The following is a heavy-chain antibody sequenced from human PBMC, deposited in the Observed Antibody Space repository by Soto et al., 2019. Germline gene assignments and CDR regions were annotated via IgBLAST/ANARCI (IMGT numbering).Heavy chain of an antibody. CDR3: ARERSLQYYYYGMDV. Sequence: SETLSLTCTVSGGSISSYYWSWIRQPPGKGLEWIGYIYYSGSTNYNPSLKSRVTISVDTSKNQFSLKLSSVTAADTAVYYCARERSLQYYYYGMDVWGQGTTVTVSS. CDR1: GGSISSYY. CDR2: IYYSGST. V-gene: IGHV4-59*01. J-gene: IGHJ6*02.